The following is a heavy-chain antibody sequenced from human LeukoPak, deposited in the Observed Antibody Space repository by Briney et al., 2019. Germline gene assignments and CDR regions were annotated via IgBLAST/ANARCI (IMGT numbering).Heavy chain of an antibody. CDR3: ARTALYDILTGYFDY. V-gene: IGHV3-30*02. J-gene: IGHJ4*02. D-gene: IGHD3-9*01. CDR1: GFTFSNYG. Sequence: GGSLRLSCGASGFTFSNYGMLWVGQAPGKGLEWGAFIRYDGNNKLYADSVKGRFTISRDNSKNTLYLHINSLRAEDTALYYCARTALYDILTGYFDYWGQGTLVTVSS. CDR2: IRYDGNNK.